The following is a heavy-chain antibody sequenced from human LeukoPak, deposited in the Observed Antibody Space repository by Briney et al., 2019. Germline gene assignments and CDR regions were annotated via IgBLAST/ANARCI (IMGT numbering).Heavy chain of an antibody. CDR3: AQTLTRRRNWFDP. CDR2: ISAYNGNT. J-gene: IGHJ5*02. D-gene: IGHD1/OR15-1a*01. V-gene: IGHV1-18*01. Sequence: ASVKVSCKASGYTFTSYGISWVRQAPGQGLEWMGWISAYNGNTNYAQKLQGRVTMTRNTSISTAYMELSSLRSEDTAVYYCAQTLTRRRNWFDPWGQGTLVTVSS. CDR1: GYTFTSYG.